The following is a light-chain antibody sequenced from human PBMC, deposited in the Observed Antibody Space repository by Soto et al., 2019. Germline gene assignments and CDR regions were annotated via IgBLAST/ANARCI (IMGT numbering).Light chain of an antibody. Sequence: QSALTQPASVSGSPGQSITISCTGTSSDVGSYNLVSWYQQHPGKAPKLMIYEVSKRPSGVSNRFSGSKSGNTASLTISGLQAEDEADHYCCSYAGSVVFGGGTKLTVL. CDR1: SSDVGSYNL. V-gene: IGLV2-23*02. J-gene: IGLJ2*01. CDR2: EVS. CDR3: CSYAGSVV.